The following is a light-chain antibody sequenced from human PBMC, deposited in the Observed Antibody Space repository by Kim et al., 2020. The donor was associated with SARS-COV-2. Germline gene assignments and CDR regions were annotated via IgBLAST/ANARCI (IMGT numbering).Light chain of an antibody. CDR1: SLRSYY. CDR3: NSRDSSGNHHWV. J-gene: IGLJ3*02. V-gene: IGLV3-19*01. Sequence: SSELTQDPAVSVALGQTVRITCQGDSLRSYYASWYQQKPGQAPVLVIYGKNNRPSGIPDRFSGSSSGNTASLTITGAQAEDGADYYCNSRDSSGNHHWVF. CDR2: GKN.